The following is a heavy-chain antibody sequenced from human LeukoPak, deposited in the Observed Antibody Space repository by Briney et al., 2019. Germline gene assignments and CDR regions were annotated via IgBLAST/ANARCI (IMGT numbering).Heavy chain of an antibody. CDR2: ISGSGGST. D-gene: IGHD2-15*01. Sequence: GGSLRLSCAASGSTFSSYAMSWVRQAPGKGLEWVSAISGSGGSTYYADSVKGRFTISRDNSKNTLYLQMNSLRAEDTAVYYCAKDSVVVVAATLFDYWGQGTLVTVSS. CDR3: AKDSVVVVAATLFDY. CDR1: GSTFSSYA. V-gene: IGHV3-23*01. J-gene: IGHJ4*02.